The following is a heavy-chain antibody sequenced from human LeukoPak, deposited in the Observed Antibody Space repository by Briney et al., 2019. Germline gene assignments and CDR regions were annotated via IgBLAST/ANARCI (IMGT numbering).Heavy chain of an antibody. Sequence: PSETLSLTCTVSGGSIGSYYWSWIRQPPGKGLEWIGYIYYSGSTNYNPSLKSRVTISVDTSKNQFSLKLSSVTAADTAVYYCAREYYDILTGYKRIDYWGQGTLVTVSS. CDR3: AREYYDILTGYKRIDY. D-gene: IGHD3-9*01. V-gene: IGHV4-59*01. CDR1: GGSIGSYY. CDR2: IYYSGST. J-gene: IGHJ4*02.